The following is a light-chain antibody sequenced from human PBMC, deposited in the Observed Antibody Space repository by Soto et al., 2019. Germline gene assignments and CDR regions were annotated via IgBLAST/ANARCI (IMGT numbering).Light chain of an antibody. CDR1: SSDVGGYNY. J-gene: IGLJ1*01. Sequence: QSVLTQPASVSGSPGQSITISCTGTSSDVGGYNYVSWYQHHPGKAPKLIIYDVTNRPSGVSNPFSGSKSGNTASLTISGLQPEDEAFYYSSSYETYNLCLLVFGTG. CDR3: SSYETYNLCLLV. V-gene: IGLV2-14*03. CDR2: DVT.